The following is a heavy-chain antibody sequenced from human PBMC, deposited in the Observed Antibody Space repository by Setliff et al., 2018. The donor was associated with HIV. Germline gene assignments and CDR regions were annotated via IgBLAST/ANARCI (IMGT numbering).Heavy chain of an antibody. V-gene: IGHV4-38-2*01. CDR2: IWHAGNT. D-gene: IGHD3-16*02. Sequence: PSETLSLTCAVSGYSIGSGSFWGWIRQHPKKGLEWIGSIWHAGNTLYNPSLKSRVTISVDKSKNQFSLKLSSVTAADTAVYYCARHNVITYGGLIYDYLYYGLDVWGRGTPVTVSS. CDR3: ARHNVITYGGLIYDYLYYGLDV. CDR1: GYSIGSGSF. J-gene: IGHJ6*02.